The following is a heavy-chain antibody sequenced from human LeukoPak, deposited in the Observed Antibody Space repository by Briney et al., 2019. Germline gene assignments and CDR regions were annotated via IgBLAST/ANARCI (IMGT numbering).Heavy chain of an antibody. D-gene: IGHD5-12*01. CDR2: INHSGST. J-gene: IGHJ4*02. Sequence: TSETLSLTCAVYGGSFSGYYWSWIRQPPGKGLEWIGEINHSGSTNYNLSLKSRVTISVDTSKNQFSLKLSSVTAADTAVYYCATRPSGYDYRAFDYWGQGTLVTVSS. CDR1: GGSFSGYY. CDR3: ATRPSGYDYRAFDY. V-gene: IGHV4-34*01.